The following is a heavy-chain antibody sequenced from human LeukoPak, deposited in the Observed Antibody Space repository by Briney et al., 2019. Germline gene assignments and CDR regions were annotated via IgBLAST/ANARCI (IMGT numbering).Heavy chain of an antibody. CDR3: AREVYSSSWYVMDV. D-gene: IGHD6-13*01. CDR1: GVSISSYY. CDR2: IYYSGST. V-gene: IGHV4-59*01. J-gene: IGHJ6*04. Sequence: SETLSLTCTVSGVSISSYYWSWLPPPPGKGLEWIGYIYYSGSTNYNPSLKSRVTISVDTSKSQFSLKLSSVTAADTAVYYCAREVYSSSWYVMDVWGKGTTVTVSS.